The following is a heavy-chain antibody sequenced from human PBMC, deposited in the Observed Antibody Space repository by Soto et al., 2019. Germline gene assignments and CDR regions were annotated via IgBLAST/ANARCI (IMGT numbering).Heavy chain of an antibody. CDR2: ISSSSSYT. D-gene: IGHD3-9*01. Sequence: GGSLRLSCAASGFTFSDYYMSWIRQAPGKGLEWVSYISSSSSYTNYADSVKGRSTISRDNAKNSLYLQMNSLRAEDTAVYYCARERDILTGYHNFDYWGQGTLVTVSS. CDR1: GFTFSDYY. CDR3: ARERDILTGYHNFDY. J-gene: IGHJ4*02. V-gene: IGHV3-11*06.